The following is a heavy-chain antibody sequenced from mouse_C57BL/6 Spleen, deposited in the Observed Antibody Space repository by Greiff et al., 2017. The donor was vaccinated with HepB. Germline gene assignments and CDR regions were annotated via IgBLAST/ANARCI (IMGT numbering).Heavy chain of an antibody. Sequence: VQLQQSGAELVKPGASVKMSCKASGYTFTSYWITWVKQRPGQGLEWIGEIYPGSGSTNYNEKFKSKATLTVDTSSSTAYMQLSSLTSEDSAVYYCARGITTVVAKAYWGQGTLVTVSA. J-gene: IGHJ3*01. CDR2: IYPGSGST. CDR3: ARGITTVVAKAY. V-gene: IGHV1-55*01. CDR1: GYTFTSYW. D-gene: IGHD1-1*01.